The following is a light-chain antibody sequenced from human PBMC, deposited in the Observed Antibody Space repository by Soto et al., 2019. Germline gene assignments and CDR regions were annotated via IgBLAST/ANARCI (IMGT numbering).Light chain of an antibody. J-gene: IGKJ1*01. V-gene: IGKV1-5*03. CDR2: KAS. CDR1: QSISSW. CDR3: QQYNSYWT. Sequence: DIQMTQSPSTVSASVGDRVTITCRAIQSISSWLAWYQQKPGKAPKLLIYKASSLESGVPSRFSGSGSGTEFTLTISSLQPDDFATYYCQQYNSYWTFGQGTKVDIK.